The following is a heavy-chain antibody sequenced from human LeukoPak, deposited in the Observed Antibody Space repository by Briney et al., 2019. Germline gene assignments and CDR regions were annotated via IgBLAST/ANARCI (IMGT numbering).Heavy chain of an antibody. Sequence: GGSPRLSCAASEFTFSSYWMHWVRQAPGKGLVWVSRINTDGSSTTYADSVKGRFTISRDNAKNTLYLQMNSLRADDTAVYYCSRGNPTTANDYWGQGTLVTVSS. D-gene: IGHD4-17*01. CDR1: EFTFSSYW. V-gene: IGHV3-74*01. J-gene: IGHJ4*02. CDR3: SRGNPTTANDY. CDR2: INTDGSST.